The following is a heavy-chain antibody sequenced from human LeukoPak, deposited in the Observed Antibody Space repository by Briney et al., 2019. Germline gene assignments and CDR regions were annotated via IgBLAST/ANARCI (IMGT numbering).Heavy chain of an antibody. CDR1: GFSFSNYA. J-gene: IGHJ4*02. CDR3: AKGAYDYVELGYFDY. D-gene: IGHD5-12*01. Sequence: GGSLRLSCAASGFSFSNYATSWVRQAPGKGLEWVSLIVSSSGSTFYADSVKGRFTISRDNSKNTLYLQMNSLRAEDTAVYYCAKGAYDYVELGYFDYWGQGTLVTDSS. V-gene: IGHV3-23*01. CDR2: IVSSSGST.